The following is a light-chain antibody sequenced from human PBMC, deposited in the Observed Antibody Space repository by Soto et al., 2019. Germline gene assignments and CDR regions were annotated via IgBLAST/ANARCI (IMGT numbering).Light chain of an antibody. Sequence: QSALTQPRSVSGSPGQSVTISCTGTSSEVGAFRYVSWYQQHPGMPPRLIIYDVTKRPSGVPDRFSGSKSGNTASLTISGLQAEDEADYYCCSYTGSYTLLFDGGTKLTVL. V-gene: IGLV2-11*01. J-gene: IGLJ2*01. CDR2: DVT. CDR3: CSYTGSYTLL. CDR1: SSEVGAFRY.